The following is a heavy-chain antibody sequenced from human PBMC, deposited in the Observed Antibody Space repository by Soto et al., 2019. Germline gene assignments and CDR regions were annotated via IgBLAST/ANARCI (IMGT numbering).Heavy chain of an antibody. CDR3: ARHVAFCGGDCHFDY. CDR1: GFTFSSCW. Sequence: EVQLVESGGGLVQPGGSLRLSCAASGFTFSSCWMNWVRQAPGKGLEWVASIKQDGSERYYVDSVKGRFTISRDNAKNSLSLQLDSLRVEYTAVSYCARHVAFCGGDCHFDYWGQGTLVTVSS. V-gene: IGHV3-7*01. CDR2: IKQDGSER. D-gene: IGHD2-21*02. J-gene: IGHJ4*02.